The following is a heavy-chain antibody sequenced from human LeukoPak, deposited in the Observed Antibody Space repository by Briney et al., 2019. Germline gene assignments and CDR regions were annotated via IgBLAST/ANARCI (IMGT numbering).Heavy chain of an antibody. J-gene: IGHJ6*02. V-gene: IGHV1-8*01. Sequence: ASVTVSCTASGYTFTSYDINWVRQATGQGLEWMGWMNPNSGNTGYAQKFQGRVTMTRNTSISTAYMELSSLRSEDTAVYYCARAPSMVRGKLYYYGMDVWGQGTTVTVSS. CDR1: GYTFTSYD. CDR2: MNPNSGNT. D-gene: IGHD3-10*01. CDR3: ARAPSMVRGKLYYYGMDV.